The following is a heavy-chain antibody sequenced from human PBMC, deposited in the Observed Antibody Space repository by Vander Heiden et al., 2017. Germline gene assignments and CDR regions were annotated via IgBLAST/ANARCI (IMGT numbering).Heavy chain of an antibody. J-gene: IGHJ6*02. V-gene: IGHV3-9*01. Sequence: EVQLVESGGGLVQPGRSLRLSCAASGFTFDGYVMHWVRQAPGKGLEWVSGITWNSGSIAYADSVKGRFTISRDNAKNSLYLQMKSLRVEDTAVYYCAKDMRGNSYYGMDVWGQGTTVTVSS. D-gene: IGHD1-1*01. CDR3: AKDMRGNSYYGMDV. CDR1: GFTFDGYV. CDR2: ITWNSGSI.